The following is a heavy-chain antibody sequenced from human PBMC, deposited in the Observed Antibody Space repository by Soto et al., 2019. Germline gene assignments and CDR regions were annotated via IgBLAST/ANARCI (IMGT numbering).Heavy chain of an antibody. D-gene: IGHD6-13*01. J-gene: IGHJ1*01. Sequence: PSETLSLTCTVSGGSISSSSYYWGWIRQPPGKGLEWIGSIYYSGSTYCNPSLKSRVTISVDTSKNQFSLKLSSVTAADTAVYYCARHTRKQQLVGRARAEYFQHWGQGTLVTVSS. CDR2: IYYSGST. V-gene: IGHV4-39*01. CDR3: ARHTRKQQLVGRARAEYFQH. CDR1: GGSISSSSYY.